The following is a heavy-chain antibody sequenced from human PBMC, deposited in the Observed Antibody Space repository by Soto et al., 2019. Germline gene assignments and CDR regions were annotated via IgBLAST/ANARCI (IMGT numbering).Heavy chain of an antibody. J-gene: IGHJ3*02. D-gene: IGHD4-17*01. Sequence: ASVKVSFKASGYTFTSYGISWVRQAPGQGLEWMGWISAYNGNTNYAQKLQGRVTMTTDTSTSTAYMELRSLRSDDTAVYYCARDPPGGEYLLDAFDSWGQGKMVTVSS. V-gene: IGHV1-18*01. CDR2: ISAYNGNT. CDR1: GYTFTSYG. CDR3: ARDPPGGEYLLDAFDS.